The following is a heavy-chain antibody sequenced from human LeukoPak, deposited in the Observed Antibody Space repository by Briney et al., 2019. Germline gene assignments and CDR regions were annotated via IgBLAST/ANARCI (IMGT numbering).Heavy chain of an antibody. V-gene: IGHV4-30-2*01. D-gene: IGHD1-20*01. J-gene: IGHJ5*02. CDR3: ARAGSLLTGPTSWFDP. Sequence: SETLSLTCTVSGGSISSGGYYWSWIRQPPGKGLEWIGYIYHSGSTYYNPSLKSRVTISLDTSRNQFSLRLSSVTAADTAIYYCARAGSLLTGPTSWFDPWGQGTLVTVSP. CDR1: GGSISSGGYY. CDR2: IYHSGST.